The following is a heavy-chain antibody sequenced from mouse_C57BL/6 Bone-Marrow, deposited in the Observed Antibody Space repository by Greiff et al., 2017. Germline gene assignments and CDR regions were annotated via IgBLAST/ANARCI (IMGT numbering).Heavy chain of an antibody. CDR1: GFTFSDYY. CDR3: ARHRGLLQQGNAMDY. V-gene: IGHV5-12*01. Sequence: EVQRVESGGGLVQPGGSLKLSCAASGFTFSDYYMYWVRQTPEKRLEWVAYISNGGGSTYYPDTVKGRFTISRDNAANTLYLQMSRLKSEDTAMYYGARHRGLLQQGNAMDYWGQGTSVTVSS. CDR2: ISNGGGST. J-gene: IGHJ4*01. D-gene: IGHD2-10*01.